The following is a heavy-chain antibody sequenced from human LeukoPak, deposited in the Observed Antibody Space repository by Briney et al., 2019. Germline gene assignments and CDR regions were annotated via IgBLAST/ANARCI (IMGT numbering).Heavy chain of an antibody. CDR3: AREDSHIAAAGTVGGDAFDI. CDR2: INTNTGNP. V-gene: IGHV7-4-1*02. CDR1: GYTFTSYA. J-gene: IGHJ3*02. Sequence: ASVKVPCKASGYTFTSYAMNWVRQAPGQGLEWMGWINTNTGNPTYAQGFTGRFVFSLDTSVSTAYLQISSLKAEDTAVYYCAREDSHIAAAGTVGGDAFDIWGQGTMVTVSS. D-gene: IGHD6-13*01.